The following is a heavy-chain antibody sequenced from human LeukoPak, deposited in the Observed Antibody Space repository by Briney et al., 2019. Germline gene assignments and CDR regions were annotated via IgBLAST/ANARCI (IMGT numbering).Heavy chain of an antibody. Sequence: GGSLRLSCAASGFTFSSSAMSWVRQAPGKGLEWVSAISNNGGYTYYADSVQGRFTISRDNSKNTLDLEMNSLSAEDTAIYYCVREGLGGTPYRGNFDYWGQGTLVTVSS. V-gene: IGHV3-23*01. J-gene: IGHJ4*02. CDR1: GFTFSSSA. CDR2: ISNNGGYT. CDR3: VREGLGGTPYRGNFDY. D-gene: IGHD1-1*01.